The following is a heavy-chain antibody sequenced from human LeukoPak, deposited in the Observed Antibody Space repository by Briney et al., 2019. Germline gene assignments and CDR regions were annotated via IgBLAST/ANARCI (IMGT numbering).Heavy chain of an antibody. J-gene: IGHJ4*02. Sequence: GGSLRLSCAASGFTFSSYGMHWVRQAPGKGLEWVAVISYDGSNKYYADSVKGRFTISRDNSKNTLYLQMNSLRAEDTAVYYCARDAERWGHFDYWGQGTLVTVSS. CDR3: ARDAERWGHFDY. D-gene: IGHD5-24*01. V-gene: IGHV3-30*03. CDR1: GFTFSSYG. CDR2: ISYDGSNK.